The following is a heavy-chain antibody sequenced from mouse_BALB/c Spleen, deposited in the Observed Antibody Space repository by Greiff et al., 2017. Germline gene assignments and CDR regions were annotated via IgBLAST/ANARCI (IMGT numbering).Heavy chain of an antibody. Sequence: QVQLKESGAELARPGASVKLSCKASGYTFTSYWMQWVKQRPGQGLEWIGAIYPGDGDTRYTQKFKGKATLTADKSSSTAYMQLSSLASEDSAVYYCARSGGGYGSSFFDYWGQGTTLTVSS. D-gene: IGHD1-1*01. V-gene: IGHV1-87*01. CDR1: GYTFTSYW. J-gene: IGHJ2*01. CDR2: IYPGDGDT. CDR3: ARSGGGYGSSFFDY.